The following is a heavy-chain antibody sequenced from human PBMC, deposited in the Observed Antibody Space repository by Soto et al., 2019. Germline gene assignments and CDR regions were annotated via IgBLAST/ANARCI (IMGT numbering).Heavy chain of an antibody. Sequence: QVQLQQWGAGLLKPSETLSLTCAVYGGSFSGYYWSWIRQPPGKGLEWIGEINHSGSTNYDPSLKGRVTISVDSSKIQFSLKLSYVTAADTAVYYCAIARYGDYVSLSEYYYGMDVWGQGTTVTVSS. CDR2: INHSGST. CDR3: AIARYGDYVSLSEYYYGMDV. V-gene: IGHV4-34*01. D-gene: IGHD4-17*01. CDR1: GGSFSGYY. J-gene: IGHJ6*02.